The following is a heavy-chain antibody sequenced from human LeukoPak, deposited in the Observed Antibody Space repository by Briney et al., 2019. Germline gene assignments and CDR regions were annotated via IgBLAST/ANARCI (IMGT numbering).Heavy chain of an antibody. D-gene: IGHD6-13*01. CDR1: GGSFSGYH. J-gene: IGHJ4*02. CDR2: INHSGST. V-gene: IGHV4-34*01. Sequence: SETLSLTCAVYGGSFSGYHWSWIRQPPGKGLEWIGEINHSGSTNYNPSLKSRVTISVDTSKNQFSLKLSSVTAADTAVYYCARRYSLDYWGQGTLVTVSS. CDR3: ARRYSLDY.